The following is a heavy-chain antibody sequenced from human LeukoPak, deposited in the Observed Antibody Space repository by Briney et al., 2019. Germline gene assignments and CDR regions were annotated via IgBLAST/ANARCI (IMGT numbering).Heavy chain of an antibody. V-gene: IGHV2-5*02. CDR2: IYWDDDK. D-gene: IGHD3-10*01. CDR3: AHLMIRGVIISPTFDF. J-gene: IGHJ4*02. CDR1: GFSLSTSGVG. Sequence: SGPTLVKPTQTLTLTSTFSGFSLSTSGVGVGWIRQPPGKALVWLALIYWDDDKRYSPSLKNRLTITKDTSKNQVVLTMTNMAPVDTATYYCAHLMIRGVIISPTFDFWGQGTLVTVSS.